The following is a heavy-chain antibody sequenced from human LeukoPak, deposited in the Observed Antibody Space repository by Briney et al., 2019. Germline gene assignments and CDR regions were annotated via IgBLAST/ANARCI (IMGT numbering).Heavy chain of an antibody. CDR3: ARRYSYGNWFDP. V-gene: IGHV1-69*06. Sequence: PSVKVSCKASGGTFSSYAISGVRQAPGQGLEWMGGIIPIFGTANYAQKFQGRVTITADKSTSTAYMELSSLRSEDTAVYYCARRYSYGNWFDPWGQGTLVTVSS. CDR1: GGTFSSYA. CDR2: IIPIFGTA. D-gene: IGHD5-18*01. J-gene: IGHJ5*02.